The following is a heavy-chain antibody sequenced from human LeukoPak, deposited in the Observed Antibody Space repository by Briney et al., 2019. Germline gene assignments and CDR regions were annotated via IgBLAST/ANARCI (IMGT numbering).Heavy chain of an antibody. CDR3: ARVVWGWDTAMPTPFDY. J-gene: IGHJ4*02. CDR1: GFTSSNYN. CDR2: ITSTSSYI. Sequence: PGGSLRLSCAASGFTSSNYNMNWVRQAPGKGLEWVSSITSTSSYIYYADSVKGRFTISRDNAKNSLYLQMNSLRAEDTAVYYCARVVWGWDTAMPTPFDYWGRGTLVTVSS. D-gene: IGHD5-18*01. V-gene: IGHV3-21*01.